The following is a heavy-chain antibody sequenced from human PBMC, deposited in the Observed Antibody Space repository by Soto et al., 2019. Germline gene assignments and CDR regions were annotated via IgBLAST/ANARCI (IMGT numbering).Heavy chain of an antibody. CDR3: AREGQDTAMDYYYYGMDV. CDR2: INPSGGST. D-gene: IGHD5-18*01. V-gene: IGHV1-46*01. J-gene: IGHJ6*02. CDR1: GYTFTSYY. Sequence: ASVKVSCKASGYTFTSYYMHWVRQAPGQGLEWMGIINPSGGSTSYAQKFQGRVTMTRDTSTSTVYMELSSLRSGDTAVYYCAREGQDTAMDYYYYGMDVWGQGTTVTVSS.